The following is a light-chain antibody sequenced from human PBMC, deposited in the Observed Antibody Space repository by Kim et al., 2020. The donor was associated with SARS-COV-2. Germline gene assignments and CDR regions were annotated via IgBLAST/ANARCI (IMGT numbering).Light chain of an antibody. J-gene: IGKJ4*01. CDR2: DAF. CDR1: QDIRRA. V-gene: IGKV1-13*02. CDR3: QQFKSYPIT. Sequence: GDRVTITGQASQDIRRALNWYQQTQGKAPKLLIYDAFKLDIGVPSRFSGSGSGTDFTLIISSLQPEDFATYYCQQFKSYPITFGGGTKLDI.